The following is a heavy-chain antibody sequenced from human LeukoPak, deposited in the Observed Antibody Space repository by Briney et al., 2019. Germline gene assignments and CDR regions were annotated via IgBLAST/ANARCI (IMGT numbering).Heavy chain of an antibody. J-gene: IGHJ6*03. CDR3: ARGNMWDYRRYYYYMDV. Sequence: SETLSLTCAVYGGSFSGYYWSWIRQPPGKGLEWIGEINHSGSTNYNPSLKSRVTISVDTSKNQFSLKLNSVTAADTAICYCARGNMWDYRRYYYYMDVWGKGTTVTVSS. CDR1: GGSFSGYY. D-gene: IGHD4-11*01. V-gene: IGHV4-34*01. CDR2: INHSGST.